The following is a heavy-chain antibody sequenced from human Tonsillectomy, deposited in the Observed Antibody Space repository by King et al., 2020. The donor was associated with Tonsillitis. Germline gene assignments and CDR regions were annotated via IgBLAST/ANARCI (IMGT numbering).Heavy chain of an antibody. CDR1: GFTFGTYW. V-gene: IGHV3-7*03. J-gene: IGHJ4*02. D-gene: IGHD3-10*01. CDR3: ARGDTNSGDY. Sequence: VQLVESGGGLVQPGGSLRLSCAASGFTFGTYWMTWVRQAPGKGLEWVANMNEGGSIKYHVDSVKGRFTISRDNAKNLLYLQMNSLRAEDTALYYCARGDTNSGDYWGQGTLVTVSS. CDR2: MNEGGSIK.